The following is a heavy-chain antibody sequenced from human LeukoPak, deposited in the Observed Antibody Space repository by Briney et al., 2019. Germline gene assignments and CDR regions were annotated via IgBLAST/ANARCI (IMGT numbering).Heavy chain of an antibody. CDR2: VNHGGSA. V-gene: IGHV4-30-2*01. Sequence: SETLSLTCSVSGGSISSGGYSWTWIRQPPGKGLEWIGYVNHGGSAYYSPSLKGRLTISVDRSKNQFSLKLTSVTAADTAVYYCAREVVASNLEGVTNWFDRWGQGALVTVST. J-gene: IGHJ5*02. D-gene: IGHD2-2*01. CDR3: AREVVASNLEGVTNWFDR. CDR1: GGSISSGGYS.